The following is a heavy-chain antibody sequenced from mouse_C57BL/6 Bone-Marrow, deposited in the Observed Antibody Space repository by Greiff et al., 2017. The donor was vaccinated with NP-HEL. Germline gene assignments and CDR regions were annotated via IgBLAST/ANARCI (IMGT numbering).Heavy chain of an antibody. J-gene: IGHJ2*01. CDR3: TTPNGNPYYFDY. Sequence: VQLQQSGAELVRPGASVKLSCTASGFNIKDDYMPWVKQRPEQGLEWIGWIDPENGDTEYASKFQGKATITADTSSNTAYLQLSSLTSEDTAVYYCTTPNGNPYYFDYWGQGTTLTVSS. D-gene: IGHD2-1*01. CDR2: IDPENGDT. V-gene: IGHV14-4*01. CDR1: GFNIKDDY.